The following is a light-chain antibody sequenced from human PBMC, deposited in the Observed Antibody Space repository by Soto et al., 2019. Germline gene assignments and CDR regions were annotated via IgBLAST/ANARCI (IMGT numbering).Light chain of an antibody. J-gene: IGLJ2*01. Sequence: QSVLTQPPSVSGAPGQRVTISCTGSSSNIGATSNVYWYHQLPGAAPKLLFYDNNSRPSGVPDRFSGSKSGTSASLAITGLQAEDEADYYCQSYDFSLTAVVFGGGTKLTVL. CDR3: QSYDFSLTAVV. CDR2: DNN. V-gene: IGLV1-40*01. CDR1: SSNIGATSN.